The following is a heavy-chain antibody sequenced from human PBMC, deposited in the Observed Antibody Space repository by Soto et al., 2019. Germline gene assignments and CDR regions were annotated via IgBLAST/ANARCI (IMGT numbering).Heavy chain of an antibody. D-gene: IGHD3-10*01. Sequence: QVQLVESGGGVVQPGRSLRLSCAASGFPFTSYGMHWVREGPDKGLEWVAIISYDGSDKYYADSVKGRFTISRDNSKNTLYLQMNSLRAEDTAVYYCARDGIREGGFGANWRYYYYGMDVWGQGTTVTVSS. CDR3: ARDGIREGGFGANWRYYYYGMDV. CDR1: GFPFTSYG. CDR2: ISYDGSDK. J-gene: IGHJ6*02. V-gene: IGHV3-30*03.